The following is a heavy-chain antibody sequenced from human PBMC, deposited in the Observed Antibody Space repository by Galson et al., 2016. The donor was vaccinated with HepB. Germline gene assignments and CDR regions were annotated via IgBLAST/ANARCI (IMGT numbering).Heavy chain of an antibody. J-gene: IGHJ3*02. D-gene: IGHD2-2*01. CDR2: IYYSGST. CDR1: GGSISTSSYY. Sequence: SEPLSLTCTVSGGSISTSSYYWGLIRQPPGKGLEWIGSIYYSGSTYYNPSLRSPVTISVDRSKNQFPLKLASVTAADTAVYYCARPNRYCSTTSCYDHAFDIWGQGTMVTVSS. V-gene: IGHV4-39*01. CDR3: ARPNRYCSTTSCYDHAFDI.